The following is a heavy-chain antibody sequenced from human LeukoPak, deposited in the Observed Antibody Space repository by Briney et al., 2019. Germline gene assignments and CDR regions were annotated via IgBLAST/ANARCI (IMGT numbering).Heavy chain of an antibody. CDR3: AREVTVTAFDI. J-gene: IGHJ3*02. Sequence: SETLSLTCTVSGGPISSYYWSWIRQPPGKGLEWIGYIYYSGSTDYNPSLKSRVTISVDTSKNQFSLKLSSVTAADTAVYYCAREVTVTAFDIWGQGTMVTVSS. V-gene: IGHV4-59*01. D-gene: IGHD4-17*01. CDR1: GGPISSYY. CDR2: IYYSGST.